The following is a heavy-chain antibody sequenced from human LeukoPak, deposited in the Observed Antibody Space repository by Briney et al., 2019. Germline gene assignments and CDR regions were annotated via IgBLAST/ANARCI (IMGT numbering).Heavy chain of an antibody. CDR2: INFGGGST. J-gene: IGHJ4*02. D-gene: IGHD3-9*01. V-gene: IGHV1-46*01. Sequence: RASVKVSCQGSGYTFTRGYIQWVRQARGQGGERMGVINFGGGSTDYPQKVQGRGTKTRDRDKSKVYMELSTLTSEDTAVFYCGRHLSGYPPGWIDYWGQGTLVIVSS. CDR1: GYTFTRGY. CDR3: GRHLSGYPPGWIDY.